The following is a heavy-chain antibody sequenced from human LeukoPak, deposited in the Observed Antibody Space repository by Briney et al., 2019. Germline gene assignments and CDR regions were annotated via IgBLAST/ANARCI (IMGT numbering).Heavy chain of an antibody. V-gene: IGHV3-21*01. D-gene: IGHD3-10*01. J-gene: IGHJ4*02. Sequence: GGSLRLSCAASGFTFSDYYMTWVRQAPGKGLEWVSSISSSSSYIYYADSVKGRFTISRDNAKNSLYLQMNSLRAEDTAVYYCARVFYGSGSDYFDYWGQGTLVTVSS. CDR3: ARVFYGSGSDYFDY. CDR1: GFTFSDYY. CDR2: ISSSSSYI.